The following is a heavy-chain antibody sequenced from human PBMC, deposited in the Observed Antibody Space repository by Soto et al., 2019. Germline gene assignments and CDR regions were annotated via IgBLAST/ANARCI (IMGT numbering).Heavy chain of an antibody. V-gene: IGHV4-31*03. CDR2: IYYSGST. J-gene: IGHJ3*02. Sequence: TLSLTFSVSGGSISSGGYYWSWIRQHPGKCLEWIGYIYYSGSTYYSPSLKSRVTISXXXXXXQXSXMXXXLTAXVTAVYYCARYHLRIVVVMYALDIWGQGPMVT. D-gene: IGHD3-22*01. CDR3: ARYHLRIVVVMYALDI. CDR1: GGSISSGGYY.